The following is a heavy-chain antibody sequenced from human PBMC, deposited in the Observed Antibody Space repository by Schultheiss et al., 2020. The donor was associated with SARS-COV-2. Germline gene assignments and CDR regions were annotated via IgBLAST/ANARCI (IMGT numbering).Heavy chain of an antibody. CDR1: GGSFSGYY. CDR2: INHSGST. J-gene: IGHJ4*02. V-gene: IGHV4-34*01. CDR3: ARGATRRFDY. Sequence: GSLRLSCAVYGGSFSGYYWSWIRQPPGKGLEWIGEINHSGSTNYNPSLKSRVTISVDTSKNQFSLKLSSVTAADTAVYYCARGATRRFDYWGQGTLVTVSS. D-gene: IGHD1-1*01.